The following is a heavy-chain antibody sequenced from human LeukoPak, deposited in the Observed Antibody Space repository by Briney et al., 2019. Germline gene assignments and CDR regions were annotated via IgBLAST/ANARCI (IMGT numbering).Heavy chain of an antibody. J-gene: IGHJ4*02. CDR2: INHSGST. D-gene: IGHD6-13*01. CDR1: GGSFSGYY. CDR3: ARSYSTHSSSCDFDY. V-gene: IGHV4-34*01. Sequence: SETLSLTCAVYGGSFSGYYWSWIRQPPGKGLEWIGEINHSGSTNYNPSLKSRVTISVDTSKNQFSLKLSSVTAADTAVYYCARSYSTHSSSCDFDYWGQGTLVTVSS.